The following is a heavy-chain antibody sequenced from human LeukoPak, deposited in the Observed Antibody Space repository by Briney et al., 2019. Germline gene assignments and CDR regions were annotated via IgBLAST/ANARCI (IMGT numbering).Heavy chain of an antibody. CDR1: GYSFTNYW. CDR3: ARHSGKNCGGDCYPDY. V-gene: IGHV5-51*01. CDR2: IYPGDADT. J-gene: IGHJ4*02. D-gene: IGHD2-21*02. Sequence: GESLQISCKGSGYSFTNYWIGWVRPMPGKGLEWMGIIYPGDADTRYSPSFQGQVTISADKSISTAYLQWSSLKASDTAMYYCARHSGKNCGGDCYPDYWGQGTLVTVSS.